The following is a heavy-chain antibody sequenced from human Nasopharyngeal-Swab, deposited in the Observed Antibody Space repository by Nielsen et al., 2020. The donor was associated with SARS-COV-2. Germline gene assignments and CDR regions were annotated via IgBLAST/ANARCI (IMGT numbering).Heavy chain of an antibody. Sequence: ASVKVSCKASGYTFTGYYMHWVRQAPGQGLEWMGRTNPNSGGTNYAQKFQGRVTMTRDTSISTAYMELSRLRSDDTAVYYCARANLYSSGWYIPDYWGQGTLVTVSS. V-gene: IGHV1-2*06. D-gene: IGHD6-19*01. J-gene: IGHJ4*02. CDR2: TNPNSGGT. CDR1: GYTFTGYY. CDR3: ARANLYSSGWYIPDY.